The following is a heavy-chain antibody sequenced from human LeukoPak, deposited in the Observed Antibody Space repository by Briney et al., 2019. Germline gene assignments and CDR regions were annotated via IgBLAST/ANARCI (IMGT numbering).Heavy chain of an antibody. V-gene: IGHV3-7*04. J-gene: IGHJ4*02. CDR1: GFTFSSYW. CDR2: IKQDGSEK. CDR3: VRGFCSSTSCLRRLDY. Sequence: AGGSLRLSYAASGFTFSSYWMSWVRQAPGKGLEWVANIKQDGSEKYYVDSVKGRFTISRDNAKNSLYLQMNSLRAEDTAVYYCVRGFCSSTSCLRRLDYWGQGTLVTVSS. D-gene: IGHD2-2*01.